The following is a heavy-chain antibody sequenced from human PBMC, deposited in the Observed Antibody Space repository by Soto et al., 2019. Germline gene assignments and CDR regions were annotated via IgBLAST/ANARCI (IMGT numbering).Heavy chain of an antibody. CDR3: VRASLVVAAATREDY. D-gene: IGHD2-15*01. J-gene: IGHJ4*02. CDR1: GFTFSSYW. Sequence: EVQLVESGGGLVQPGGSLRLSCAASGFTFSSYWMHWVRQAPGKGLVWVSRINSDGSSTSYADPVKGRFIISRDNAKNTLYLQMNSLRAEDTAVYYCVRASLVVAAATREDYWGQGTLVTVSS. CDR2: INSDGSST. V-gene: IGHV3-74*01.